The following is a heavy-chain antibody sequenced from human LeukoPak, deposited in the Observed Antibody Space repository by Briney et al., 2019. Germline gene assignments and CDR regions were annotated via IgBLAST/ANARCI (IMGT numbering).Heavy chain of an antibody. CDR3: ARDHHYYYDSSGYSPLDY. V-gene: IGHV1-69*05. Sequence: SVKVSCKASGGTFSSYAISWVRQAPGQGLEWMGGIIPIFGTANYAQKFQGRVTITTDESTSTAYMELSSLRSDDTAVYYCARDHHYYYDSSGYSPLDYWGQGTLVTVSS. J-gene: IGHJ4*02. D-gene: IGHD3-22*01. CDR1: GGTFSSYA. CDR2: IIPIFGTA.